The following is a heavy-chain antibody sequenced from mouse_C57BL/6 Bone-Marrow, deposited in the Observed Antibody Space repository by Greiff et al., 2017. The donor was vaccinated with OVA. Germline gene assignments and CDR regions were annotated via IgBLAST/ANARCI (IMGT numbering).Heavy chain of an antibody. J-gene: IGHJ3*01. CDR2: IDPSDSYT. CDR3: AALRAWFAY. V-gene: IGHV1-50*01. CDR1: GYTFTSYW. D-gene: IGHD1-1*01. Sequence: QVQLKQPGAELVKPGASVKLSCKASGYTFTSYWMQWVKQRPGQGLEWIGEIDPSDSYTNYNQKFKGKATLPVDTSSSTAYMQLSSLTSEDSAVYYCAALRAWFAYWGQGTLVTVSA.